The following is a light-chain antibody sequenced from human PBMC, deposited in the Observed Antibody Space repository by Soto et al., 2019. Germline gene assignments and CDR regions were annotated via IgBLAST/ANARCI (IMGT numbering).Light chain of an antibody. CDR1: SSNIGDNT. CDR3: AAWDDSLIGYV. V-gene: IGLV1-44*01. J-gene: IGLJ1*01. Sequence: QAVVTQPPSASGTPGQRVTISCSGSSSNIGDNTVNWYQQLPGTAPKLLIYSNNQRPSGVPDRLSGSKSGTSASLAISGLQSEDEGDYYCAAWDDSLIGYVFGTGTKVTVL. CDR2: SNN.